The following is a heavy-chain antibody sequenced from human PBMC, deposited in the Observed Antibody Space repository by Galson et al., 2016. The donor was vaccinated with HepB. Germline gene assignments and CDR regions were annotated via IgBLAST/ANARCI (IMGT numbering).Heavy chain of an antibody. D-gene: IGHD3-3*01. V-gene: IGHV3-7*03. CDR3: ARAYEFWRGGRFYFYAMGV. CDR1: GLNFSGYW. J-gene: IGHJ6*02. Sequence: SLRLSCAASGLNFSGYWMAWVRQAPGKGLEWVANIAPDGSETNYVDSVKGRFTISRDNGKKSLYLQMSSLRAEDTAVYYCARAYEFWRGGRFYFYAMGVWGQGTTVTVS. CDR2: IAPDGSET.